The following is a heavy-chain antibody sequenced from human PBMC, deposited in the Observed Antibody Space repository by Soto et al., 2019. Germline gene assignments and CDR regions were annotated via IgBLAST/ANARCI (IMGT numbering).Heavy chain of an antibody. CDR1: RFTLSSYA. D-gene: IGHD6-19*01. CDR3: AKHNRAYGSGWSYGMDV. Sequence: PGGSLRLSCVVSRFTLSSYAMNWVRQAPGKGLEWVSIISGRDDRTYYADSVKGRFTISRDNSKNTLYLQMNSLRAEDTALYYCAKHNRAYGSGWSYGMDVWGHGTTVTVSS. V-gene: IGHV3-23*01. J-gene: IGHJ6*02. CDR2: ISGRDDRT.